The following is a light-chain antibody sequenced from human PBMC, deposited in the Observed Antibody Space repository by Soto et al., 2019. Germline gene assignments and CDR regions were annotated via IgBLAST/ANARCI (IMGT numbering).Light chain of an antibody. CDR1: SSNIGSNY. J-gene: IGLJ3*02. V-gene: IGLV1-47*01. CDR2: RNN. Sequence: QLVLTQPPSASGTPGQRVTISCPGSSSNIGSNYVYWYQQLPGTAPKLLIYRNNQRPSGVPDRFSGSKSGTSASLAISGLRSEDEADYYCATWDDSLSGWVFGGGTKVTVL. CDR3: ATWDDSLSGWV.